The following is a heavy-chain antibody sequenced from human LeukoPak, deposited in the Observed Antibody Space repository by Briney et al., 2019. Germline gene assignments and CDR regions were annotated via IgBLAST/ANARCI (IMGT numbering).Heavy chain of an antibody. CDR2: RNPNSGRT. CDR1: GYTFTNYD. Sequence: ASVKVACKASGYTFTNYDINCVRQATGQGLEWMGWRNPNSGRTGFAQKFQGRLTMTADTSISTAYMELSSLTSDDTAVYYCARGPVSTHGMDVWGQGTTVTVSS. V-gene: IGHV1-8*01. CDR3: ARGPVSTHGMDV. J-gene: IGHJ6*02. D-gene: IGHD6-13*01.